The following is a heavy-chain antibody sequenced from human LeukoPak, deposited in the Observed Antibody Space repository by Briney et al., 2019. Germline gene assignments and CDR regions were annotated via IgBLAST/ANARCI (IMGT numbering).Heavy chain of an antibody. CDR3: ARPYSSGWYGIDY. V-gene: IGHV4-39*01. CDR2: IYYSGST. J-gene: IGHJ4*02. Sequence: SETLSLTCTVSGGSISSSSYYWGWIRQPPGKGLGGIGSIYYSGSTYYNPSLKSRVTISVDTSKNQFSLKLSSVTAADTAVYYCARPYSSGWYGIDYWGQGTLVTVSS. D-gene: IGHD6-19*01. CDR1: GGSISSSSYY.